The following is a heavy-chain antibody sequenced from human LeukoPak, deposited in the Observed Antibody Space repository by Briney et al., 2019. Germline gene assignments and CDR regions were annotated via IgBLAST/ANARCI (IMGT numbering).Heavy chain of an antibody. CDR1: GYSISSGYY. CDR3: ARGPPDYFDY. V-gene: IGHV4-38-2*01. Sequence: SETLSLTCAVSGYSISSGYYWGWIRQLPGKGLEWIGSIYHSGSTYYNPSLKSRVTISVDTSKNQFSLKLSSVTAADTAVYYCARGPPDYFDYWGQGTLVTVSS. J-gene: IGHJ4*02. CDR2: IYHSGST.